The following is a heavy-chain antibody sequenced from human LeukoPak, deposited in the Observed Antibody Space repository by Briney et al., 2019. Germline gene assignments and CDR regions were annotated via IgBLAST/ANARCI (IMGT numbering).Heavy chain of an antibody. J-gene: IGHJ4*02. Sequence: ASVDVSCKASVHTFTDYYCHGVRQAPAQGLEWIGWINPNSCGTNYAQRSQGRVTMTRYTSVRTTYLALSGLTADDTAMYYCARDGYTYGHVDYWGQGTQVTVSS. CDR1: VHTFTDYY. CDR3: ARDGYTYGHVDY. D-gene: IGHD5-18*01. V-gene: IGHV1-2*02. CDR2: INPNSCGT.